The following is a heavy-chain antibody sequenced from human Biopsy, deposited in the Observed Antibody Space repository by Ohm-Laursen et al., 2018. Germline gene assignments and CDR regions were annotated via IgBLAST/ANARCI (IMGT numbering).Heavy chain of an antibody. CDR3: ARELVVEHSFFYGMDV. D-gene: IGHD2-15*01. J-gene: IGHJ6*02. V-gene: IGHV1-24*01. Sequence: SVTASCKVSGYAVTEFSMHWVRQAPGKGLVWMGGFAPENGKTIYAQKFQGRVTMTEDTSTDTAYMELSSLRSEDTAVYYCARELVVEHSFFYGMDVWGQGTTVTVSS. CDR1: GYAVTEFS. CDR2: FAPENGKT.